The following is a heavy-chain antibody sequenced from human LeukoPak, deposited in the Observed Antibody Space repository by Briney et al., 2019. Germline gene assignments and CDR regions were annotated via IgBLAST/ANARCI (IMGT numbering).Heavy chain of an antibody. J-gene: IGHJ3*02. CDR1: GGSISSGIYY. CDR3: ARGGHSDLLEYAFDI. Sequence: SETLSLTCTVSGGSISSGIYYWSWIRHHPEKGLEWIGYIYHTGSPYQNPSLKSRATLSVDTSQNQFSLRLNSVTAADTAVYYCARGGHSDLLEYAFDIWGQGTMVTVSS. D-gene: IGHD3-9*01. V-gene: IGHV4-31*03. CDR2: IYHTGSP.